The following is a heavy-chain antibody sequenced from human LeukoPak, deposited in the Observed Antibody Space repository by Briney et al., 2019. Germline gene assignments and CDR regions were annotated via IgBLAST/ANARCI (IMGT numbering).Heavy chain of an antibody. V-gene: IGHV3-73*01. CDR1: GFTFSRSA. CDR2: IRSKTNSYAT. J-gene: IGHJ4*02. Sequence: GGSLRLSRGASGFTFSRSAMHWVPQASAKGLEGVGGIRSKTNSYATSYAASVKGRFALSRDDSKNTAYLQMNSLKTEDTAVYYCTRYNVGFESWGQGTLVTVSS. CDR3: TRYNVGFES. D-gene: IGHD1-1*01.